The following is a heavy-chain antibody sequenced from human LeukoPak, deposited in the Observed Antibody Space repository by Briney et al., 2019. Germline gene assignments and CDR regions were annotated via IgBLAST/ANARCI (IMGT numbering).Heavy chain of an antibody. CDR3: ARAELVVVPSPQNDAFDI. D-gene: IGHD3-22*01. V-gene: IGHV1-69*13. CDR1: GGTFSSYA. CDR2: IIPIFGTA. Sequence: SVKVSCKASGGTFSSYAISWVRQAPGQGLEWMGGIIPIFGTANYAQKFQGRVTITADESTSTAYMELSSLRSEDTAVYYCARAELVVVPSPQNDAFDIWGQGTMVTVSS. J-gene: IGHJ3*02.